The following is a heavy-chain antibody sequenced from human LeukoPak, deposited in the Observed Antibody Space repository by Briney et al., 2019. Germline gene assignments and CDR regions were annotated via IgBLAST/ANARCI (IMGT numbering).Heavy chain of an antibody. CDR2: ISSSSSYI. V-gene: IGHV3-21*05. J-gene: IGHJ4*02. CDR1: GFTFSSYS. CDR3: EVIGLTDSSSWSS. Sequence: GGSLRLSCAASGFTFSSYSMNWVRQAPGKGLEWVSYISSSSSYIYYADSVKGRFTISRDNAKNSLYLQMNSLRAEDTAVYYCEVIGLTDSSSWSSWGQGTLVTVSS. D-gene: IGHD6-13*01.